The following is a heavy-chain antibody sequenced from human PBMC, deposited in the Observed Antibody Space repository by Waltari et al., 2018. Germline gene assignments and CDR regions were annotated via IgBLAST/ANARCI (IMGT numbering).Heavy chain of an antibody. J-gene: IGHJ3*01. Sequence: QLQLQESGPRLVKPSETLSLICSVSGVSITSNRLYLAWIRRSPGQGLEWIGTISYSGTTYISPSLKSRVSVSRDTSKNQVSLMLGSVTAADMALYYWATYIGASLGTAAFDVWGQGTMVTVSS. CDR3: ATYIGASLGTAAFDV. CDR1: GVSITSNRLY. D-gene: IGHD5-12*01. CDR2: ISYSGTT. V-gene: IGHV4-39*01.